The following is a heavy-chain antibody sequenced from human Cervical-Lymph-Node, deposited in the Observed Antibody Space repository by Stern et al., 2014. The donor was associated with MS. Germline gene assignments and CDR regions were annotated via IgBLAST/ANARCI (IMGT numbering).Heavy chain of an antibody. D-gene: IGHD2-8*02. V-gene: IGHV3-30*18. CDR3: AKDIDVFLDYWYPSASGYYYYGMDV. CDR1: GFTFSSYG. CDR2: ISYDGSNK. Sequence: VQLVESGGGVVQPGRSLRLSCAASGFTFSSYGMHWVRQAPGKGLEWVAVISYDGSNKYYADSVKGRFTISRDNSKNTLYLQMNSLRAEDTAVYYCAKDIDVFLDYWYPSASGYYYYGMDVWGQGTTVTVSS. J-gene: IGHJ6*02.